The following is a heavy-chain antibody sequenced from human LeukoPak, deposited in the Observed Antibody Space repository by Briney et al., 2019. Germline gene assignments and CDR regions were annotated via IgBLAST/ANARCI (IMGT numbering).Heavy chain of an antibody. D-gene: IGHD2-21*02. Sequence: GGSLRLSCAASGFTFSSYEMNWVRQAPGKGLEWVSYISSSGSTIYYADSVKGRFTISRDNSKNSLYLQMNSLRAEDTAVYYCARDRVVVTAIQNRYFDYRGQGTLVTVSS. J-gene: IGHJ4*02. V-gene: IGHV3-48*03. CDR2: ISSSGSTI. CDR1: GFTFSSYE. CDR3: ARDRVVVTAIQNRYFDY.